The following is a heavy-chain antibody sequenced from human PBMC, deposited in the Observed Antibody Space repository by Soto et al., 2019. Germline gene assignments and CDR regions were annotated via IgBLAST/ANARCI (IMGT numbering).Heavy chain of an antibody. D-gene: IGHD2-21*01. V-gene: IGHV2-5*02. CDR3: VQSRCGGDCLQSYSSHSYYGLDV. CDR2: IYWDDDK. CDR1: GFSLSTTGVG. Sequence: KESGPTLVKPPQTLTLTCTFSGFSLSTTGVGVGWIRQPPGKALEWLALIYWDDDKRYNPSLKSRLTITKDTSKNQVVLTMTNMDPVDTATYYCVQSRCGGDCLQSYSSHSYYGLDVWGQGTTVTVSS. J-gene: IGHJ6*02.